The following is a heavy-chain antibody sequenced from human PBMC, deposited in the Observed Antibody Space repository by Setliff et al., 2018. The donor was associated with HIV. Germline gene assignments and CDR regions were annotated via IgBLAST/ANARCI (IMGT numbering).Heavy chain of an antibody. CDR3: ARCYYDSSGPTDAFDI. Sequence: GASVKVSCKASGYTFTNYYIHWVRQAPGQGLEWMGLINPSGGRTSYAQKFQGRLTMTRDTSRSTVYMELSSLRPEDTAVYYCARCYYDSSGPTDAFDIWGQGTVVTV. CDR1: GYTFTNYY. V-gene: IGHV1-46*01. CDR2: INPSGGRT. J-gene: IGHJ3*02. D-gene: IGHD3-22*01.